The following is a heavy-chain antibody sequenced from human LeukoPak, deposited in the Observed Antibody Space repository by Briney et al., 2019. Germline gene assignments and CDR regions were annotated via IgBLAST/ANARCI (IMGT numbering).Heavy chain of an antibody. V-gene: IGHV3-53*01. J-gene: IGHJ4*02. CDR3: ARGVANYYDNSGYQN. CDR2: IYSGGKI. D-gene: IGHD3-22*01. Sequence: GGSLRLSCAASGFTFSNYAMTWVRQAPGKGLEWVSVIYSGGKINYADSVKGRFTISRDNSKNTLYLQMNSLRAEDTAVYYCARGVANYYDNSGYQNWGQGTLVTVSS. CDR1: GFTFSNYA.